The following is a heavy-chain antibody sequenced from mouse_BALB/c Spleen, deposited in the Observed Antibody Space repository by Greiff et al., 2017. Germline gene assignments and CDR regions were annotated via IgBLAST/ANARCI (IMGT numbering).Heavy chain of an antibody. J-gene: IGHJ4*01. D-gene: IGHD2-4*01. V-gene: IGHV2-6-7*01. CDR2: IWGDGST. CDR3: ARGAYYDYDLYYAMDY. Sequence: VQLVESGPGLVAPSQSLSITCTVSGFSLTGYGVNWVRQPPGKGLEWLGMIWGDGSTDYNSALKSRLSISKDNSKSQVFLKMNSLQTDDTAMYYCARGAYYDYDLYYAMDYWGQGTSVTVSS. CDR1: GFSLTGYG.